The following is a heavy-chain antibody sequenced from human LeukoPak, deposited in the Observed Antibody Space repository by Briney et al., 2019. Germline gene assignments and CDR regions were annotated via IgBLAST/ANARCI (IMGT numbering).Heavy chain of an antibody. V-gene: IGHV3-21*01. Sequence: GGSLRLSCAASGFTFSAYSMNWVRQAPGKGLEWVSFISSSSSYMYYADSVKGRFTISRDNAKKSLYLQMNSLRDEDTAVYYCARDPSVYGSGSYFDYWGQGTLVTVSS. J-gene: IGHJ4*02. CDR1: GFTFSAYS. D-gene: IGHD3-10*01. CDR2: ISSSSSYM. CDR3: ARDPSVYGSGSYFDY.